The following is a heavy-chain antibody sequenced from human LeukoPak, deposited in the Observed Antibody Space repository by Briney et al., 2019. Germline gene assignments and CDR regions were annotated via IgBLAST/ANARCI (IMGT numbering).Heavy chain of an antibody. J-gene: IGHJ1*01. CDR3: ARVGPREDFQD. Sequence: SETLSLTCTVYGYSISSAYYWGWVRQPPGKGLEWIARFYHIGSTHYSPSLKSPVTISRDTSKIQFSLNLNYVSATDTAVCFCARVGPREDFQDWGQGTLVTVSS. D-gene: IGHD1-26*01. CDR2: FYHIGST. V-gene: IGHV4-38-2*02. CDR1: GYSISSAYY.